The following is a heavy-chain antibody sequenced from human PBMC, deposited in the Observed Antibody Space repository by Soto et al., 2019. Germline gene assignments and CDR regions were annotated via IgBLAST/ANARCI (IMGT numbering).Heavy chain of an antibody. CDR3: ARFGSIAVTRFDY. J-gene: IGHJ4*02. CDR1: GCAISGRSNY. Sequence: PSETLSLTCAVSGCAISGRSNYWGWIRQPPGKGLEYIGSIYSGGSTYYNPSLKSRLTMSVDTSKNQFSLNLTSVTAADTAVYYCARFGSIAVTRFDYWGQGVLVTVS. V-gene: IGHV4-39*07. D-gene: IGHD6-19*01. CDR2: IYSGGST.